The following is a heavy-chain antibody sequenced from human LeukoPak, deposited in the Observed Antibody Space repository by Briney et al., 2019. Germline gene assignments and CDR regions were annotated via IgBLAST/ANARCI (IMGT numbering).Heavy chain of an antibody. CDR3: ARLSGAYDPYYFHY. Sequence: PSETLSLTCTVSDYSISYGYFWGWIRPPPGKGLEWIATIHYTENIYYNPTLKSRVTMSLDTSKHQFSLKLSSVTAADTAIYYCARLSGAYDPYYFHYWGQGTLVAVSS. D-gene: IGHD5-12*01. J-gene: IGHJ4*02. V-gene: IGHV4-38-2*02. CDR1: DYSISYGYF. CDR2: IHYTENI.